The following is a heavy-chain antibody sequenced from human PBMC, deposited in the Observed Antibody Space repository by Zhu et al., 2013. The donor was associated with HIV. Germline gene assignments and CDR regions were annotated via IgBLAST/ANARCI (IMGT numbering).Heavy chain of an antibody. CDR1: GGTFSSYA. V-gene: IGHV1-69*06. CDR2: IIPIFGTA. CDR3: AKPGYSSGGNRDYFDY. D-gene: IGHD6-19*01. Sequence: QVQLVQSGAEVKKPGSSVKVSCKASGGTFSSYAISWVRQAPGQGLEWMGGIIPIFGTANYAQKFQGRVTITADKSTSTAYMELSSLRSEDTAVYYCAKPGYSSGGNRDYFDYWGQGTLVTVSS. J-gene: IGHJ4*02.